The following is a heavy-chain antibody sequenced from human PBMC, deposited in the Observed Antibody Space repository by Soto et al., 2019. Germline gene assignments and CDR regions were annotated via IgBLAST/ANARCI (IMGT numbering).Heavy chain of an antibody. CDR2: IFSNDEK. J-gene: IGHJ5*02. CDR1: GFSLSNAGLG. CDR3: ASTYSTSWYWFDP. D-gene: IGHD6-13*01. V-gene: IGHV2-26*04. Sequence: QVTVKESGPVLVKPTETLTLTCTVSGFSLSNAGLGVSWIRQPPGKALEWLAHIFSNDEKSYSTSLKSRLTISTDTSKSHVVLTMTNMDPVDTATYYCASTYSTSWYWFDPWGQGTLVTVSS.